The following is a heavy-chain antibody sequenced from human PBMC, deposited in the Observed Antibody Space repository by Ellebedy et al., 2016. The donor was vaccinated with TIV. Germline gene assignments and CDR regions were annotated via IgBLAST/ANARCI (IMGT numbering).Heavy chain of an antibody. CDR2: IYSSGRT. CDR1: GDSISSRSDY. D-gene: IGHD6-13*01. V-gene: IGHV4-39*02. J-gene: IGHJ4*02. Sequence: SETLSLXCSVSGDSISSRSDYWDWIRQSPGKGLEWIGAIYSSGRTHYSPSLDSRATISVDTSKNHFSLSLSSVTAADTAVYYCAAAGISTYFRTFDLWGQGTLVTVSS. CDR3: AAAGISTYFRTFDL.